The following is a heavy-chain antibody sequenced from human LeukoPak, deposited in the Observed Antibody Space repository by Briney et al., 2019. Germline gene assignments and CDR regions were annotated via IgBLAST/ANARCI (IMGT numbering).Heavy chain of an antibody. CDR1: GFTFSDYY. CDR3: ARDVVTMVRGAHRYYYAFDV. V-gene: IGHV3-53*01. Sequence: PGGSLRLSCAASGFTFSDYYMSWIRQAPGKGLEWVSLMYKGGSTYYADSVKGRITISRDNSKNTVFLQMNSLRAEDTAVYYCARDVVTMVRGAHRYYYAFDVWGLGTTVSVSS. D-gene: IGHD3-10*01. J-gene: IGHJ6*02. CDR2: MYKGGST.